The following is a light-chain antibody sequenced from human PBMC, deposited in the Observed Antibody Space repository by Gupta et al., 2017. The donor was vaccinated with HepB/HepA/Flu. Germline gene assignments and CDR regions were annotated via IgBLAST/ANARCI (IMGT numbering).Light chain of an antibody. V-gene: IGLV6-57*03. J-gene: IGLJ3*02. Sequence: FMLPPPHSVSEPPGPTVTIACTRSSGSIAHNYVQWYQPPPGSAPNNLLYEDNRRHSGAPDRFSGSIDSSSNAASLTISGLKTEDEADYYCQCFEDSNRGVFGGGTRLTVL. CDR1: SGSIAHNY. CDR3: QCFEDSNRGV. CDR2: EDN.